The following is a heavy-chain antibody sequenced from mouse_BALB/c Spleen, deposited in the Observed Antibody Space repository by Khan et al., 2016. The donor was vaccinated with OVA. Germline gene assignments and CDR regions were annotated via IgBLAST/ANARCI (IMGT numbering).Heavy chain of an antibody. Sequence: DVQLQESGPGLVKPSQSLSLTCTVTGYSITSDYAWNWIRQFPGNKLEWMGFISYSGNTKYNPSLKSRFPITRDTSKNQFFLRLNSVTTDDTPTYYCAIVYGGDFDYSGQGTSLTVSS. CDR2: ISYSGNT. V-gene: IGHV3-2*02. CDR3: AIVYGGDFDY. D-gene: IGHD1-1*01. CDR1: GYSITSDYA. J-gene: IGHJ2*02.